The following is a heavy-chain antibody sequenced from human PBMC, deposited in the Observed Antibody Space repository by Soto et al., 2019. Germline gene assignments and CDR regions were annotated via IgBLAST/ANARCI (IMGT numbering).Heavy chain of an antibody. CDR1: GFTFSSYA. Sequence: EVQLLEAGGDLVQPGGSLRLSCAASGFTFSSYAMSWVRQAPGKGLEWVSAISGSGGSTYYADSVKGRFTISRDNSKNTLYLQMNSLRAEDTAVYYCANNPPLRSYYYGMDVWGQGTTVTVSS. CDR3: ANNPPLRSYYYGMDV. V-gene: IGHV3-23*01. D-gene: IGHD4-17*01. CDR2: ISGSGGST. J-gene: IGHJ6*02.